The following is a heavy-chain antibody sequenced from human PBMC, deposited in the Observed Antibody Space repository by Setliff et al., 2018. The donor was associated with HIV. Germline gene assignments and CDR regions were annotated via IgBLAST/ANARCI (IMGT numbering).Heavy chain of an antibody. Sequence: SVKVSCKASGGTFSGSGINWVRQAPGQGFEWVGGLLPLFETTTYAQTFQGRVSITTDESTSTTYMELSSLRSEDTAVYYCTRDLGAGGYFDSWGQGTLVTVSS. CDR3: TRDLGAGGYFDS. CDR2: LLPLFETT. D-gene: IGHD3-16*01. V-gene: IGHV1-69*05. CDR1: GGTFSGSG. J-gene: IGHJ4*02.